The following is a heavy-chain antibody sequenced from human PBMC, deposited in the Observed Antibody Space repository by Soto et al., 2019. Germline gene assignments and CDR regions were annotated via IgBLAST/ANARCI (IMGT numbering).Heavy chain of an antibody. J-gene: IGHJ4*02. CDR1: GFSFSTYA. CDR3: AKDRYGDYGGIDY. D-gene: IGHD4-17*01. V-gene: IGHV3-23*01. CDR2: ITGSGGST. Sequence: GGSLRLSCAASGFSFSTYAMIWVRQAPGKGLEWVSVITGSGGSTYYADSVKGRFTISRDTSKNTLFLQMNSLRAEDTAVYYCAKDRYGDYGGIDYWGQGTMVTVSS.